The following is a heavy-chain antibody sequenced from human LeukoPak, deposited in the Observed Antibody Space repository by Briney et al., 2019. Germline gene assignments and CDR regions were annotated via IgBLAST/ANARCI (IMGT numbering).Heavy chain of an antibody. Sequence: ASVKVSCKASGYTFTSYYMHWVRQAPGQGLEWMGIINPSGGSTSYAQKFQGRVTITADKSTSTAYMELSSLRSEDTAVYYCARGPNYYDSSGYYRFDYWGQGTLVTVSS. V-gene: IGHV1-46*01. CDR3: ARGPNYYDSSGYYRFDY. CDR2: INPSGGST. CDR1: GYTFTSYY. J-gene: IGHJ4*02. D-gene: IGHD3-22*01.